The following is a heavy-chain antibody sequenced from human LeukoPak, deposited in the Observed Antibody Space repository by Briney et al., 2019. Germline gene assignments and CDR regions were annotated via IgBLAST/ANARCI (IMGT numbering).Heavy chain of an antibody. Sequence: ASVKVSCKASGYTFTSYGISWVRQAPGQGLEWMGWISAYNGNTNYAQKLQGRVTMTTDTSTSTAYMELRSLRSDDTAVYYCARDYTAKGIAAGAFDIWGQGTMVTVSS. V-gene: IGHV1-18*01. J-gene: IGHJ3*02. CDR1: GYTFTSYG. CDR2: ISAYNGNT. CDR3: ARDYTAKGIAAGAFDI. D-gene: IGHD5-18*01.